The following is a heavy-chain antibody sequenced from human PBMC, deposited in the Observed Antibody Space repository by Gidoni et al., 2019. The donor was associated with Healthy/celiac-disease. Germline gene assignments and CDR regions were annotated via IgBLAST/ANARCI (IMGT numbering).Heavy chain of an antibody. CDR1: GFTFSSYG. CDR3: AKRGGYYGSGTFRY. Sequence: QVQLVESGGGVVQPGRSLRLSCAHSGFTFSSYGMHWVRQAPGKGLEWVAVISYDGSNKYYADSVKGRFTISRDNSKNTLYLQMNSLRAEDTAVYYCAKRGGYYGSGTFRYWGQGTLVTVSS. CDR2: ISYDGSNK. V-gene: IGHV3-30*18. D-gene: IGHD3-10*01. J-gene: IGHJ4*02.